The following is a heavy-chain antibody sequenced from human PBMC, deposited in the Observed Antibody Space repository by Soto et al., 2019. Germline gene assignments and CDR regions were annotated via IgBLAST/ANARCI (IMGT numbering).Heavy chain of an antibody. J-gene: IGHJ4*02. CDR2: ISGYNGNT. V-gene: IGHV1-18*01. CDR1: GYTFRNYG. Sequence: QVQLVQSGAEVKKPGASVKVSCKASGYTFRNYGFSWGGQAPGQGLEGRGWISGYNGNTNYAERLQGRVTMTTDTSTSTAYMELKSLRYDDTAVYYCAREGQLGYWGQGTPVTVSS. D-gene: IGHD6-6*01. CDR3: AREGQLGY.